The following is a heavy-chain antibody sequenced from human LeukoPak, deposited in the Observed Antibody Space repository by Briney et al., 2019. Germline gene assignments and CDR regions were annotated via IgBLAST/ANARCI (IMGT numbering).Heavy chain of an antibody. V-gene: IGHV4-59*01. J-gene: IGHJ4*02. Sequence: SETLSLTCTVTGGSFSTYYWSWIRQTPGKGLEWIGHFYYSGSTTYNPSLKSRVTIPVDTSRDQFSLKLTSVSAADTAVYYCARGQGGNYYLNYFDYWGQGALVTVSS. D-gene: IGHD1-26*01. CDR2: FYYSGST. CDR3: ARGQGGNYYLNYFDY. CDR1: GGSFSTYY.